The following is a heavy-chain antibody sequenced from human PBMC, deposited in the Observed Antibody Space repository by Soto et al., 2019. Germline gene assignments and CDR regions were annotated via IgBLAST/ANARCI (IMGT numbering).Heavy chain of an antibody. V-gene: IGHV4-34*01. CDR1: GGSFIGYY. D-gene: IGHD3-10*01. Sequence: SETLYLTRAVYGGSFIGYYWSWIRQPPGKGLDWIGEINHSGSTNYNPSLKSRVTISVDTSKNQFSLKLSSVTAADTAVYYCASGGGWFDPWGQGTLVTVSS. CDR3: ASGGGWFDP. CDR2: INHSGST. J-gene: IGHJ5*02.